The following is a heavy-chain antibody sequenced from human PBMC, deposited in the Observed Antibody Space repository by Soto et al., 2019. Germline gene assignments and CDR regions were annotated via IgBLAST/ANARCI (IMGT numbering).Heavy chain of an antibody. CDR3: ARITYYYDSSGYYPGGWFDP. CDR1: GGTFSSYA. D-gene: IGHD3-22*01. V-gene: IGHV1-69*06. Sequence: SVKVSCKASGGTFSSYAISWLRQAPGQGLEWMGGIIPIFGTANYAQKFQGRVTITADKSTSTAYMELSSLRSEDTAVYYCARITYYYDSSGYYPGGWFDPWGQGTLVTVSS. CDR2: IIPIFGTA. J-gene: IGHJ5*02.